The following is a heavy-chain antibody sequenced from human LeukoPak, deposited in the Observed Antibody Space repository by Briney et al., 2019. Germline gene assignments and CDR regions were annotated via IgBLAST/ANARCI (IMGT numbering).Heavy chain of an antibody. Sequence: PGGSLRLSCAASGFTFDDYAMHWVRQAPGKGLEWVSGISGSGGSTYYADSVKGRFTISRDNSKNTLYLQMNSLRAEDTAVYYCAKVLWAAAGTHDAFDIWGQGTMVTVSS. CDR1: GFTFDDYA. CDR3: AKVLWAAAGTHDAFDI. D-gene: IGHD6-13*01. V-gene: IGHV3-23*01. J-gene: IGHJ3*02. CDR2: ISGSGGST.